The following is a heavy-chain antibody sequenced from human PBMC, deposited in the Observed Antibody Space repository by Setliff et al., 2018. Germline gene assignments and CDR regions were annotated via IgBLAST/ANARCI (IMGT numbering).Heavy chain of an antibody. J-gene: IGHJ4*02. CDR3: ARSFSRREKFLLDY. CDR1: GDSISSGDYF. V-gene: IGHV4-34*12. Sequence: SETLSLTCTVSGDSISSGDYFWSWIRQPPGKRLEWIGEIIHSGSTNYNPSLKSRVTISMDTSKNQFSLKVSSVTAADTAVYYCARSFSRREKFLLDYWGQGALVTVSS. CDR2: IIHSGST.